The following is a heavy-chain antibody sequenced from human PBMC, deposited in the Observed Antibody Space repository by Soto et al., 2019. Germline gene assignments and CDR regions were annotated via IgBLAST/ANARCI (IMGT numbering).Heavy chain of an antibody. CDR3: AKGAAPYLDDASVYYSHPWGGGHQHAAFDI. J-gene: IGHJ3*02. CDR2: ISGSGCRT. Sequence: GGSLRLSCAASGFTFSSYGMRWVREDPGKGLEWVPGISGSGCRTYYADSVKDRFTISRDDSKNTLYLQMNSLRAEDTAVYYCAKGAAPYLDDASVYYSHPWGGGHQHAAFDIWGQGTMVTVSS. V-gene: IGHV3-23*01. D-gene: IGHD3-22*01. CDR1: GFTFSSYG.